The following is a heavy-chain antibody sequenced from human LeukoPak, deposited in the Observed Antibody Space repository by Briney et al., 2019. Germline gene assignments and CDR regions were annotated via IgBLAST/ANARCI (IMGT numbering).Heavy chain of an antibody. J-gene: IGHJ6*03. CDR2: ISGSGDST. Sequence: TGGSLRLSCAVSGFAFSNYVMSWVRQAPGKGLEWVSAISGSGDSTFYADSVKGRFTISRDNSKKTLYLQMNSLRAEDTAVYYCPKGEGCSPFGDCYSRFYSYYMDVWGKGTTVTVSS. CDR3: PKGEGCSPFGDCYSRFYSYYMDV. V-gene: IGHV3-23*01. D-gene: IGHD2-21*02. CDR1: GFAFSNYV.